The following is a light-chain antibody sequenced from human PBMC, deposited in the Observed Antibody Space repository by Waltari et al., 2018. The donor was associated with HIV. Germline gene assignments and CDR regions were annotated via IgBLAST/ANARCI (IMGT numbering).Light chain of an antibody. CDR1: TSDVGGFDY. V-gene: IGLV2-14*01. CDR3: TSYTSSSTLGV. Sequence: QSALTQPASVSGSPGQSVPISCTGTTSDVGGFDYVCWYQHHPGNAPKLIIYEVTNRPSGVSTRFSGSKSGNTASLTISGLQAEDEADYFCTSYTSSSTLGVFGGGTRLTVL. CDR2: EVT. J-gene: IGLJ2*01.